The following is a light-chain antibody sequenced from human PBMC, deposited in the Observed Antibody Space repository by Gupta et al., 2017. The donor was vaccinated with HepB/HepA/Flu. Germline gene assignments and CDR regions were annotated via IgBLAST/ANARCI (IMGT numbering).Light chain of an antibody. J-gene: IGKJ2*01. CDR1: QGISSY. CDR2: AAS. Sequence: DIQLTQSPSFLSASVGDRVTITCRASQGISSYLAWYQQKPGKAPKLLIYAASTLQSGVPSRFSGSGSGTEFTLTISSLQPEDVATYYCQQLSSYPPEYTFGQGTKLEIK. V-gene: IGKV1-9*01. CDR3: QQLSSYPPEYT.